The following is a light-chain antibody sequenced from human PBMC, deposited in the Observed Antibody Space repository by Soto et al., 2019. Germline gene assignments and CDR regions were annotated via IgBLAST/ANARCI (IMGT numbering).Light chain of an antibody. CDR1: QSISSW. CDR2: KAS. Sequence: DSQMTQSPSTLSASVGDRVTITCRASQSISSWLAWYQQKPGKAPKLLIYKASSLESGVPSRFSGSGSGTEFTLTIRSLQPDDFATYNCQQYNSYPWTFGQGTKVAIK. CDR3: QQYNSYPWT. V-gene: IGKV1-5*03. J-gene: IGKJ1*01.